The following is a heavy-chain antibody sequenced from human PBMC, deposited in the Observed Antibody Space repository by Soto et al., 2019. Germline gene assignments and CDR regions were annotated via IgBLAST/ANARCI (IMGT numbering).Heavy chain of an antibody. J-gene: IGHJ4*02. CDR3: ARASTGIATVAPHLTFDY. D-gene: IGHD6-13*01. Sequence: SVKVSCKATGGTFSSYAISWVRQAPGQGLEWMGGIIPIFGTANYAQKFQGRVTNTADDSTSTAYMELSSLRSEDTAVYYCARASTGIATVAPHLTFDYWGQGTLVTVSS. V-gene: IGHV1-69*13. CDR1: GGTFSSYA. CDR2: IIPIFGTA.